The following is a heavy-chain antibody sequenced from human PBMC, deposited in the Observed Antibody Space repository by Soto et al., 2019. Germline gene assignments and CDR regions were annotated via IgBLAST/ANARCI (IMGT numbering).Heavy chain of an antibody. CDR1: GGSFSGYY. D-gene: IGHD6-6*01. CDR3: ARGDSSSLYYYYYMDV. CDR2: INHSGDT. V-gene: IGHV4-34*01. J-gene: IGHJ6*03. Sequence: QVQLQQWGAGLLKPSETLSLTCAVSGGSFSGYYWSWIRQPPGKGLEGIGDINHSGDTNYNPSLKSRVTLSGDTSKNQFSLKLRSVTAADTAVYYCARGDSSSLYYYYYMDVWGKGTTVTVSS.